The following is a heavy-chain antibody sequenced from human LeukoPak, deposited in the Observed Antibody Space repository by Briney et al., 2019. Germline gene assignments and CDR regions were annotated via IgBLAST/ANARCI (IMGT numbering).Heavy chain of an antibody. Sequence: PGGSLRLSCAASGFTFSSYSMNWVRQAPGKGLEWVSYISSSSSTIYYADSVKGRFTISRDNAKNSLYLQMNSLRAEDTAVYYCARTYYYDSSGYYYDDYWGQGTLVTVSS. D-gene: IGHD3-22*01. CDR1: GFTFSSYS. V-gene: IGHV3-48*04. CDR2: ISSSSSTI. J-gene: IGHJ4*02. CDR3: ARTYYYDSSGYYYDDY.